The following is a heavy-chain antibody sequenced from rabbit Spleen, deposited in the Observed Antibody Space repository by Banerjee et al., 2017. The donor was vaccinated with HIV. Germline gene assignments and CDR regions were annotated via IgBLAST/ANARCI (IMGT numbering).Heavy chain of an antibody. CDR2: IDPIFGIA. V-gene: IGHV1S47*01. CDR1: GFHFSRNA. Sequence: QEQLVESGGGLVLPGGSLKLTCKASGFHFSRNAVSWVRREPREGMEWIGDIDPIFGIACCATWVSGRFTISRENAQKQVYLQMTSVTAADTAAYYCVRDQAHMFDLWGPGTLVTVS. D-gene: IGHD1-1*01. J-gene: IGHJ4*01. CDR3: VRDQAHMFDL.